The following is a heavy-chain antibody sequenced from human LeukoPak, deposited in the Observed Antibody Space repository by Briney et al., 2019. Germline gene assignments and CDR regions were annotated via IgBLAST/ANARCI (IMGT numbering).Heavy chain of an antibody. J-gene: IGHJ4*02. Sequence: ASVKVSCKASGYTFTDSYMYWVRLAPGQGLEWLGWINPNSGGTNYAQKFQGRVTMTRDTSISTAYMELGSLRSDDTAIYYCARTTTRTSLFDYWGQGTLVTVSS. D-gene: IGHD4-11*01. CDR1: GYTFTDSY. V-gene: IGHV1-2*02. CDR2: INPNSGGT. CDR3: ARTTTRTSLFDY.